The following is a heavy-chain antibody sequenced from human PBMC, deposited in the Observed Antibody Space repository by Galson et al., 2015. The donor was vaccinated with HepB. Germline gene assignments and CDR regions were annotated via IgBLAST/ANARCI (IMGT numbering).Heavy chain of an antibody. CDR1: GFTFSSYS. J-gene: IGHJ4*02. V-gene: IGHV3-21*01. CDR2: ISSSSSYI. Sequence: SLRLSCAASGFTFSSYSMNWVRQAPGKGLEWVSSISSSSSYIYYADSVKGRFTISRDNAKNSLYLQMNSLRAEDTAVYYCARDEGMGYSSRVPGAPGDWGQGTLVTVSS. CDR3: ARDEGMGYSSRVPGAPGD. D-gene: IGHD6-13*01.